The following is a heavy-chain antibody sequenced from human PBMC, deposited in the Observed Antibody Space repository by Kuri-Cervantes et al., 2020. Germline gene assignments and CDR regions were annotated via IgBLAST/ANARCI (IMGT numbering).Heavy chain of an antibody. CDR1: GGSISSGGYS. J-gene: IGHJ3*02. V-gene: IGHV4-30-2*02. D-gene: IGHD3-10*01. CDR2: IYHSGST. CDR3: ASITPPIPMDDAFDI. Sequence: SQTLSLTCAVSGGSISSGGYSWSWIRQPPGKGLEWIGYIYHSGSTYYNPSLKSRVTISVDRSKNQFSLKLSSVTAADTAVYYCASITPPIPMDDAFDIWGQGTMVTVSS.